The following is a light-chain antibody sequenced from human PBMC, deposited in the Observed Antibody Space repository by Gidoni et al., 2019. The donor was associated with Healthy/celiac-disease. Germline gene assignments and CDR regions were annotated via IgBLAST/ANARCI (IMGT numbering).Light chain of an antibody. CDR3: CSYAGSSYGV. Sequence: QSALTQPRSVSGSPGQSVTISCTGTSSDVGGYNYVSWYQQHPGKAPKLIIYDGSKRPSGVPTRFSGSKAGNTASLTISGLQAEDDADYCCCSYAGSSYGVFGGGTKLTVL. CDR1: SSDVGGYNY. CDR2: DGS. J-gene: IGLJ2*01. V-gene: IGLV2-11*01.